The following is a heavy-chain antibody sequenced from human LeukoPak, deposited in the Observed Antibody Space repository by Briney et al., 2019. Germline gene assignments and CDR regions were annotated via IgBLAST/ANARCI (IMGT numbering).Heavy chain of an antibody. J-gene: IGHJ4*02. D-gene: IGHD3-22*01. CDR1: GGSISSSSYY. V-gene: IGHV4-39*01. Sequence: PSETLSLTCTVSGGSISSSSYYWGWIRQPPGKGLEWIGSIYYSGSTYYNPSLKSRVTISVDTSKNQFSLKLSSVTAADTAVYYCARPRRGDTMIVVWGQGTLVTVS. CDR3: ARPRRGDTMIVV. CDR2: IYYSGST.